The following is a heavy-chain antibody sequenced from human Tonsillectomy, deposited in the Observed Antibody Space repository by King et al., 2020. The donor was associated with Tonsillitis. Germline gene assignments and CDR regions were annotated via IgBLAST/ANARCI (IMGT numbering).Heavy chain of an antibody. J-gene: IGHJ4*02. CDR3: AAVPIVLVPAGMI. CDR1: GFRFNTYG. CDR2: IRDDGTNK. V-gene: IGHV3-30*02. Sequence: VQLVESGGGVVQPGGSLRLSCAASGFRFNTYGMHWVRQAPGKGLEWVAFIRDDGTNKYYEDSVKGRFTISRDNSKNTLFLQMDRLSAEDTAVYYCAAVPIVLVPAGMIWGQGTQLTVSS. D-gene: IGHD2-2*01.